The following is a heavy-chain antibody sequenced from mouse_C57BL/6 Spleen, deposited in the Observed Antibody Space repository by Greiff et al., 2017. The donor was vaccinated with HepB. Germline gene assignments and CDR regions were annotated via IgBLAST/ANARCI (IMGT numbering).Heavy chain of an antibody. CDR1: GYAFSSSW. CDR2: IYPGDGDT. Sequence: QVQLQQSGPELVKPGASVKISCKASGYAFSSSWMNWVKQRPGKGLEWIGRIYPGDGDTNYNGKFKGKATLTADKSSSTAYMQLSSLTSEDSAVYFCARLADGYRFAYWGQGTLVTVSA. V-gene: IGHV1-82*01. J-gene: IGHJ3*01. D-gene: IGHD2-3*01. CDR3: ARLADGYRFAY.